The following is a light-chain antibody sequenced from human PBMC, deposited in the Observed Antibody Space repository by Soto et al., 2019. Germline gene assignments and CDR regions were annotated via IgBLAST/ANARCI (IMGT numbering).Light chain of an antibody. CDR2: YVN. CDR1: SSDIGAYDY. CDR3: CSYAGSYTFYV. Sequence: QSALTQPRSVSGSPGQSVTISCTGTSSDIGAYDYVSWYQHHPGKAPKLMILYVNKRPSGVPDRFSGSKSGNTASLTISGLQAEDEADYYCCSYAGSYTFYVFGTGTKLTVL. J-gene: IGLJ1*01. V-gene: IGLV2-11*01.